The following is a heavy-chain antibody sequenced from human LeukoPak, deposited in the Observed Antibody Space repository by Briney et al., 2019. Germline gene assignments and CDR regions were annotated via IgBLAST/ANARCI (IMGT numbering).Heavy chain of an antibody. CDR2: IIPIFGTA. D-gene: IGHD6-6*01. CDR1: GGTFGSYA. J-gene: IGHJ6*03. CDR3: ARHSSSSSNYYYYYYMDV. Sequence: ASVKVSCKASGGTFGSYAISWVRQAPGQGLEWMGGIIPIFGTANYAQKFQGRVTITTDESTSTAYMELSSLRSEDTAVYYCARHSSSSSNYYYYYYMDVWGKGTTVTVSS. V-gene: IGHV1-69*05.